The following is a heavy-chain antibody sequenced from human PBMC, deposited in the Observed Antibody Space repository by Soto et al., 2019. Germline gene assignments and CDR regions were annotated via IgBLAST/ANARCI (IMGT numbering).Heavy chain of an antibody. CDR3: AKVSRKGSAIDFDY. V-gene: IGHV1-8*01. J-gene: IGHJ4*02. D-gene: IGHD3-10*01. CDR2: VNPNNGDT. CDR1: GYTFSNYD. Sequence: QVQLVQSGAELKKPGASVKVSCKASGYTFSNYDMNWVRQATGQGPEWIGWVNPNNGDTGYAQKFQGRGTLTTDISTTTAYMELTSLRSEDTAGYYCAKVSRKGSAIDFDYWGQGTLITVSS.